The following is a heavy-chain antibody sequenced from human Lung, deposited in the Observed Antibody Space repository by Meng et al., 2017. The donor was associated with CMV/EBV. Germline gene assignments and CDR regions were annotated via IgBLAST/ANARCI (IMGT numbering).Heavy chain of an antibody. J-gene: IGHJ4*02. Sequence: ESXKISXAASGFAFRSYSMNWVRQPPGKGLEWVASIGSSVSDVYSADSVKGRFIISRDNGRDSLYLQMNSLRAEDTGVYYCARAGTTVTFFDHWGPG. CDR3: ARAGTTVTFFDH. D-gene: IGHD4-17*01. CDR2: IGSSVSDV. CDR1: GFAFRSYS. V-gene: IGHV3-21*01.